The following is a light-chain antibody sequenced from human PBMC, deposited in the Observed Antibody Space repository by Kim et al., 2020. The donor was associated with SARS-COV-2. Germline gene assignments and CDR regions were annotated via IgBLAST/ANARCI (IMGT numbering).Light chain of an antibody. V-gene: IGLV1-44*01. CDR1: NSNIGANT. J-gene: IGLJ3*02. Sequence: GLRVTISCSGGNSNIGANTVNWYQQFPGTAPKLLIYANDRRPSGVPDRFSVSQSGTSTSLAISGLQSEDEADYYCATWDDSLNAWVFGGGTQLTVL. CDR3: ATWDDSLNAWV. CDR2: AND.